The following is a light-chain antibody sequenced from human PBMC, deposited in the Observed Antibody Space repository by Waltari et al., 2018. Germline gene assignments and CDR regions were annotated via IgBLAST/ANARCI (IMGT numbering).Light chain of an antibody. CDR2: KGS. Sequence: SYELTQPPSVSVSPGQTTRITCSGDALLKKDDYWYQQKPGQAPVSVIYKGSERPSGIPARFSGSSSGTTVTLTISGVQAEDEADYYCQSADSSGNTYVFGIGTKVTVL. CDR1: ALLKKD. V-gene: IGLV3-25*02. CDR3: QSADSSGNTYV. J-gene: IGLJ1*01.